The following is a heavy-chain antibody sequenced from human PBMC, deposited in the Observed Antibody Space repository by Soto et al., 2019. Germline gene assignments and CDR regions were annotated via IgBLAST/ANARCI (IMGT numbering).Heavy chain of an antibody. Sequence: SETLSLTCTVSGGSISSGGYYWSWIRQHPGKGLEWIGYIYYSGSTYYNPSLKSRVTISVDTSKNQFSLKLSSVTAADTAVYYCARRTRAVRDYSFDYWGQGTLVTVSS. J-gene: IGHJ4*02. D-gene: IGHD3-10*01. CDR2: IYYSGST. CDR3: ARRTRAVRDYSFDY. V-gene: IGHV4-31*03. CDR1: GGSISSGGYY.